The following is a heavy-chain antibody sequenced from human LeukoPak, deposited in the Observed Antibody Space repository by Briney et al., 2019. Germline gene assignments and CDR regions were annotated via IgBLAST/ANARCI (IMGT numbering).Heavy chain of an antibody. V-gene: IGHV4-38-2*02. Sequence: SETLSLTCTVSGNSISSGYYWGWIRQPPGKGLEWIGSIYYSGSTYYNPSLKSRVTISVDTSKNQFSLKLSSVTAADTAVYYCARVRGTYSLGYWGQGTLVTVSS. CDR1: GNSISSGYY. CDR3: ARVRGTYSLGY. J-gene: IGHJ4*02. CDR2: IYYSGST. D-gene: IGHD2-21*01.